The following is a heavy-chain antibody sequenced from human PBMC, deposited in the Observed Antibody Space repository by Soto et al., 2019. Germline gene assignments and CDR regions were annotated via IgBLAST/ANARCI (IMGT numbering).Heavy chain of an antibody. Sequence: QMQLVQSGPEVKKPGTSVKVSCKASGFTFTSSAVQWVRQARGQRLEWIGWIVVGSGNTNYAQKFQERVTITRDMSNSTAYRELSSLRSEDTAVYYCAASLPGDDGMDVWGQGTTVTVSS. CDR1: GFTFTSSA. CDR3: AASLPGDDGMDV. V-gene: IGHV1-58*01. CDR2: IVVGSGNT. J-gene: IGHJ6*02.